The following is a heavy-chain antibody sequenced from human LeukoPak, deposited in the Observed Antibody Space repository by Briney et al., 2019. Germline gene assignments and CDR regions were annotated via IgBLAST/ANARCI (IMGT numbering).Heavy chain of an antibody. CDR3: ARRPTGRPLDY. CDR2: IFYSGST. J-gene: IGHJ4*02. V-gene: IGHV4-39*01. D-gene: IGHD2-15*01. CDR1: GASISSSHYY. Sequence: PSETLSLTCSVSGASISSSHYYWGWIRQPPGKGLEWIGAIFYSGSTYYNPSLQSRVTISVDTSKNQFSLKLTSVTAADTAVYYCARRPTGRPLDYWGQGTLVTVSS.